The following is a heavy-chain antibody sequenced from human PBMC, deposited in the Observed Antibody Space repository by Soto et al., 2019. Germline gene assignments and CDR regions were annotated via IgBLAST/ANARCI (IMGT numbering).Heavy chain of an antibody. CDR1: AYTFPSYG. CDR2: ISTYNGNT. Sequence: ASGKVSSKASAYTFPSYGISWVRQAPGQGLEWMGWISTYNGNTNYAQKLQGRVTMTTDTSTSTAYMELRSLRSDDTAVYYCGRDLYQSVFYYGMDVWGQGATVTVSS. CDR3: GRDLYQSVFYYGMDV. V-gene: IGHV1-18*01. D-gene: IGHD2-2*01. J-gene: IGHJ6*02.